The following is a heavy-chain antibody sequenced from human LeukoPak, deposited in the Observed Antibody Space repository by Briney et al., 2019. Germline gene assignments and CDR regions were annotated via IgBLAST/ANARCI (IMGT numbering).Heavy chain of an antibody. J-gene: IGHJ4*02. CDR3: AKDSTAMVTGGDY. D-gene: IGHD5-18*01. V-gene: IGHV3-30*18. Sequence: GGSLRLSCAASGFTFSSYGMHWVRQAPGKGLEWVAVISYDGSNKYYADSVKGRFTISRDNSKNTLYLQMNSLRAEDTAAYYCAKDSTAMVTGGDYWGQGTLVTVSS. CDR2: ISYDGSNK. CDR1: GFTFSSYG.